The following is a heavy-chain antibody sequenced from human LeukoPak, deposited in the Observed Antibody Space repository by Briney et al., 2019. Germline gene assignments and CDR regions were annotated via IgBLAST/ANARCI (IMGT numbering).Heavy chain of an antibody. CDR3: ARDRGDIVVVPAAIRGNWFDP. CDR1: GFTFSSYG. CDR2: ISYDGSNK. J-gene: IGHJ5*02. Sequence: PGGSLRLSCAASGFTFSSYGMHWVRQAPGKGLEWVAVISYDGSNKYYADSVKGRFTISRDNSKNTLYLQMNSLRAEDTAVYYCARDRGDIVVVPAAIRGNWFDPWGQGTLVTVSS. D-gene: IGHD2-2*02. V-gene: IGHV3-30*19.